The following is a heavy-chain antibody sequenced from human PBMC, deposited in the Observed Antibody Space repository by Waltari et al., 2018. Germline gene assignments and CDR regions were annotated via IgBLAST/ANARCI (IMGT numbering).Heavy chain of an antibody. CDR1: GLTFSNYA. CDR2: LGGSGGAT. Sequence: EVQLLESGGGLVQPGGSLRLSCAASGLTFSNYAMSWVRQTPGKGLEWVAALGGSGGATNYADSVQGRFTISRDNSKNTLSLLMNSLRAEDTAVYYCAKESAYPERYFDYWGEGTAVTVSS. J-gene: IGHJ4*03. D-gene: IGHD3-3*01. CDR3: AKESAYPERYFDY. V-gene: IGHV3-23*01.